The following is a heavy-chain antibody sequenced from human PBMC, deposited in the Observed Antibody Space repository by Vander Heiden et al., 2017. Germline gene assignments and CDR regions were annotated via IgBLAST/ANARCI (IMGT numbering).Heavy chain of an antibody. CDR2: INPNSGAT. J-gene: IGHJ4*02. V-gene: IGHV1-2*07. D-gene: IGHD1-26*01. Sequence: VQLVQSAAAATAPGASVKASCKAPGYPFIAYHTRWRRQAPGQGLEWMGWINPNSGATAYAHNFQGRVTVTRDTSISTAYMELSRLTSDDTAVYYCASESGSYYHYWGQGTLVTVSS. CDR1: GYPFIAYH. CDR3: ASESGSYYHY.